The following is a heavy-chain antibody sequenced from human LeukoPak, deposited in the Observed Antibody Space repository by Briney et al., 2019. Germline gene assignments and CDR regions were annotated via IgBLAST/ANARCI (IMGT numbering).Heavy chain of an antibody. CDR1: GFTFSSYG. CDR3: AKIVGYYDSSGYWERAFDI. D-gene: IGHD3-22*01. J-gene: IGHJ3*02. V-gene: IGHV3-33*06. CDR2: IWYDGSNK. Sequence: GGSLRLSCAASGFTFSSYGMHWVRQAPGRGLEWVAVIWYDGSNKYYADSVKGRFTISRDNSKNTLYLQMNSLRAEDTAVYYCAKIVGYYDSSGYWERAFDIWGQGTMVTVSS.